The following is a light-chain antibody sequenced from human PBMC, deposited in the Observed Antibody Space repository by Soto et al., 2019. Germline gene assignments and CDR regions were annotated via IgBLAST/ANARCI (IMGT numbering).Light chain of an antibody. CDR1: QSVDRD. CDR2: DAS. Sequence: EIVLTQSPATLALSPGERAALSFIASQSVDRDLGWFQQKPGQAPRLLIFDASNRAPVVPSRFSGSWSGTDFPLSISNLETDDFAVYYYQQRYNGLNFGGATKVEIK. V-gene: IGKV3-11*01. CDR3: QQRYNGLN. J-gene: IGKJ4*01.